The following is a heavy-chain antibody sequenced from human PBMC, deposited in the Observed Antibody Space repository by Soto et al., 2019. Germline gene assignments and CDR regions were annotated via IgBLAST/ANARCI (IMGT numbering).Heavy chain of an antibody. CDR3: ARASRNYFAY. J-gene: IGHJ4*02. CDR2: IYHSGST. V-gene: IGHV4-59*01. CDR1: VGSISDYY. Sequence: PSETLSLTCTVSVGSISDYYWSWIRQSPGKGLEWIGYIYHSGSTYYNPSLKSRVTISLDASKTQFSLKPSSLTTADTAVYYCARASRNYFAYWGQGALVTVSS.